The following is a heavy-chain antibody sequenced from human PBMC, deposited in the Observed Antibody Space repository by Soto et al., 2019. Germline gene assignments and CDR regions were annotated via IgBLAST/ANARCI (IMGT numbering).Heavy chain of an antibody. CDR2: ISSSSGYI. V-gene: IGHV3-21*01. J-gene: IGHJ4*02. D-gene: IGHD5-12*01. CDR1: GFTFSSHS. Sequence: GGSLRLSCAASGFTFSSHSINWVRQAPGKGLEWVSFISSSSGYIYYADSVKGRFTISRDNAQNSLYLQMNSLRAEDTAVYFCARDIGRGYDHSRGHLDYWGQGALVTVSS. CDR3: ARDIGRGYDHSRGHLDY.